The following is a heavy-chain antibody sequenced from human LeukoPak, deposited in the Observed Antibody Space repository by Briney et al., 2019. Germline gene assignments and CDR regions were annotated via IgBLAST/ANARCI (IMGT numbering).Heavy chain of an antibody. D-gene: IGHD2-2*01. V-gene: IGHV4-61*10. CDR1: GDSISSGSDY. CDR2: IYKSGST. CDR3: ARTIPAAGPTPLHYYYYYYMDV. J-gene: IGHJ6*03. Sequence: SEALSLTCTVSGDSISSGSDYWSWIRQPAGKGLEWIGRIYKSGSTNYNPSLKSRVTISVDTSKNQFSLKLSSVTAADTAVYYCARTIPAAGPTPLHYYYYYYMDVWGKGTTVTVSS.